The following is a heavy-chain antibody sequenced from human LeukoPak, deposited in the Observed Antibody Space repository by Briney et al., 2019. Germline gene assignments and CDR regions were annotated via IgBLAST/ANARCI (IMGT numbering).Heavy chain of an antibody. J-gene: IGHJ4*02. D-gene: IGHD3-22*01. CDR1: GYTFTGYY. Sequence: GASVKVSCKASGYTFTGYYMHWVRQAPGQGLEWMGIINPSGGRTSYAQKFQGRVTMTRDTSTSTGYMELSSLRSEDTAVYYCARDQRYYDSSGHLDYWVQGTLVSVSS. CDR2: INPSGGRT. V-gene: IGHV1-46*01. CDR3: ARDQRYYDSSGHLDY.